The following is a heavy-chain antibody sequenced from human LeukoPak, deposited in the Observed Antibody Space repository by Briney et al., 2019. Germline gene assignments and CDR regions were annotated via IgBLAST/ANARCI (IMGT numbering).Heavy chain of an antibody. CDR1: GGSFNDYY. CDR3: ARAPKYYGRTYYFDY. Sequence: SETLSLTCAVYGGSFNDYYWNWIRQPPGKGLEWIGEINHSGSTNYNPSLKSRVTISVDTSKNQFSLKLSSVTAADTAVYYCARAPKYYGRTYYFDYWGQGTLVTVSS. V-gene: IGHV4-34*01. CDR2: INHSGST. J-gene: IGHJ4*02. D-gene: IGHD2/OR15-2a*01.